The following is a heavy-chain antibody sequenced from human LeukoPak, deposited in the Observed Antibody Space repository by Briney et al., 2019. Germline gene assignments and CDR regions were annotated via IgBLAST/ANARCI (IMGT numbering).Heavy chain of an antibody. V-gene: IGHV1-18*01. CDR2: ISAYNGNT. Sequence: GASVKVSCKASGYTFTSYGISWVRQAPGQGLEWMGWISAYNGNTNYAQKLQGRVTMTTDTSTSTAYMELRGLRSDDTAVYYCARVPITMIVVVTPGDDAFDIWGQGTMVTVSS. CDR3: ARVPITMIVVVTPGDDAFDI. J-gene: IGHJ3*02. CDR1: GYTFTSYG. D-gene: IGHD3-22*01.